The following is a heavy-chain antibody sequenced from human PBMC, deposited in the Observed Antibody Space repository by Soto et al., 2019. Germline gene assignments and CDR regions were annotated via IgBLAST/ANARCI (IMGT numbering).Heavy chain of an antibody. J-gene: IGHJ4*02. Sequence: GGSLRLSCAASGFTFSSHAMTWVRQAPGKGLEWVSAISGGGGSTYYADSVKGRFTISRDNSKNTLHLQMNSLRAEDTAVYYCAKDLYCTGGSCYPLTHYFDSWGQGSLVTVSS. D-gene: IGHD2-15*01. CDR3: AKDLYCTGGSCYPLTHYFDS. V-gene: IGHV3-23*01. CDR1: GFTFSSHA. CDR2: ISGGGGST.